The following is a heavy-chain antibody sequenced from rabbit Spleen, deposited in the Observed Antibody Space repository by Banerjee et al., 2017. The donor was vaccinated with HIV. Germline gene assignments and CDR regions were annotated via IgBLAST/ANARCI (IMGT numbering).Heavy chain of an antibody. CDR3: VREAGYGGYGDGNL. CDR1: GFSFSSSDW. CDR2: IDPVFGIT. Sequence: QSLEESGGDLVKPGASLTLTCTASGFSFSSSDWIYWVRQAPGKGLEWIGYIDPVFGITNYATWVNGRFTISSHNAQNTLYLQLNSLTVADTATYFCVREAGYGGYGDGNLWGPGTLVTVS. D-gene: IGHD6-1*01. J-gene: IGHJ4*01. V-gene: IGHV1S40*01.